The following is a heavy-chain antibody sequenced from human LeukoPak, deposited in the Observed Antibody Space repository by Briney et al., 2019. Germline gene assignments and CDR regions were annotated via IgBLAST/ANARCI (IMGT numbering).Heavy chain of an antibody. CDR1: GFTFSSYS. J-gene: IGHJ3*02. D-gene: IGHD1-26*01. CDR2: ISSSSSYI. CDR3: ARVGSSDAFDI. V-gene: IGHV3-21*01. Sequence: GGSLRLSCAAPGFTFSSYSMNWVRQAPGKGLEWVSSISSSSSYIYYADSVKGRFTISRDNAKNSLYLQMNSLRAEDTAVYYCARVGSSDAFDIWGQGTMVTVSS.